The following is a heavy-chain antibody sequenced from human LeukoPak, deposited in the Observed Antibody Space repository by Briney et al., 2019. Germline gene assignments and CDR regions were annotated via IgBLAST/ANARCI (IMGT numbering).Heavy chain of an antibody. D-gene: IGHD6-19*01. CDR1: GFTFSSYA. CDR3: AKSRGIYDNSGWRTFDS. Sequence: GGSLRLSCAASGFTFSSYAMSWVRQAPGKGLERVSAISGSGGSTYYADSVKGRFTISRDNSKNTLYLQMNSLRAEDTAKYYCAKSRGIYDNSGWRTFDSWGQGTLVTVSS. J-gene: IGHJ4*02. CDR2: ISGSGGST. V-gene: IGHV3-23*01.